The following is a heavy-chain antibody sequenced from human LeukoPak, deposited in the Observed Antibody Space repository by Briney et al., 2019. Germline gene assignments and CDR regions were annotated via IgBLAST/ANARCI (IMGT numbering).Heavy chain of an antibody. CDR3: ARVGDHFHWYLDL. D-gene: IGHD3-3*02. Sequence: GGSLRLSCAASGLSVGSKYMNWVRQAPGKGLEWISILYSGSDTYYSDSVRGRFTISRDDSKNTLSLQMNSLRAEDTAVYYCARVGDHFHWYLDLWGRGTLVSVSS. V-gene: IGHV3-53*01. CDR2: LYSGSDT. CDR1: GLSVGSKY. J-gene: IGHJ2*01.